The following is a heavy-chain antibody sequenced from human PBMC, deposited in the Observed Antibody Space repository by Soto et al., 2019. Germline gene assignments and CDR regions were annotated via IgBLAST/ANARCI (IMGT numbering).Heavy chain of an antibody. CDR1: GFTFSSYA. J-gene: IGHJ4*02. CDR3: AKRFYDSSGYSLAAQDADVDY. D-gene: IGHD3-22*01. Sequence: EVQLLESGGGLVQPGGSLRLSCAASGFTFSSYAMSWVRQAPGKGLEWVSAISGSGGSTYYADSVKGRFTISRDNSKNTLYLQMNSLRAEDTAVYYCAKRFYDSSGYSLAAQDADVDYWGQGTLVTVSS. V-gene: IGHV3-23*01. CDR2: ISGSGGST.